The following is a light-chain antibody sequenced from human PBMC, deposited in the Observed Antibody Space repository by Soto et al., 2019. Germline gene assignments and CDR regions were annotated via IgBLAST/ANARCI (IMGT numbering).Light chain of an antibody. J-gene: IGKJ1*01. CDR1: QSVSSN. V-gene: IGKV3-15*01. CDR2: GAS. CDR3: QQYNLWPRT. Sequence: EIVMTPSPATLSVSPGERATLSCRASQSVSSNLAWYQQKPGQAPRLLIYGASTRATGIPARFSGSGSGTEFTLTISSLQSEDFAVYYCQQYNLWPRTFGQGTKVDIK.